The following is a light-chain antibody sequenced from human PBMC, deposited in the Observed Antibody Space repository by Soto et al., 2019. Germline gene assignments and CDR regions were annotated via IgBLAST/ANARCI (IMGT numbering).Light chain of an antibody. Sequence: EIVLTQSPGTVSLSPGERATLSCRASQSVRDNYLAWYQQKPGQAPSLLIFDTSRRATGIPDRFTGSGSGTDFALTISRVEPQDIAVYFCQLYGSSPGTFGQGTKVDIK. V-gene: IGKV3-20*01. CDR3: QLYGSSPGT. J-gene: IGKJ1*01. CDR2: DTS. CDR1: QSVRDNY.